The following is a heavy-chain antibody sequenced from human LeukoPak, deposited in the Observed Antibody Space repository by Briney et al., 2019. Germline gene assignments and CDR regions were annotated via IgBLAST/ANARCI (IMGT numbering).Heavy chain of an antibody. V-gene: IGHV3-53*05. J-gene: IGHJ4*02. D-gene: IGHD2-8*01. CDR1: GFTVSSNY. CDR2: IYSGGST. CDR3: AKDSNGASDY. Sequence: GGSLRLSCAASGFTVSSNYMSWVRQAPGKGLEWVSVIYSGGSTYYADSVKGRFTISRDDSKNTVYLQMNSLRGEDTAVYYCAKDSNGASDYWGQGTMVTVSS.